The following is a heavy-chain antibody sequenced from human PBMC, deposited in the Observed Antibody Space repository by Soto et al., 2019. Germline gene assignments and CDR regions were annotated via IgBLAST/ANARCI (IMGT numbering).Heavy chain of an antibody. D-gene: IGHD2-15*01. V-gene: IGHV1-18*01. CDR2: ISAYTSNT. CDR3: ARISVRDGVVAASTIDWFDP. J-gene: IGHJ5*02. Sequence: ASVKVSCKAAGYTFASYDISWVRQAPGQGLEYLGWISAYTSNTKYAQKLQDRVTMTGDTSTSTAYMELRSLRSDDTAGYYCARISVRDGVVAASTIDWFDPWGQGTLVTV. CDR1: GYTFASYD.